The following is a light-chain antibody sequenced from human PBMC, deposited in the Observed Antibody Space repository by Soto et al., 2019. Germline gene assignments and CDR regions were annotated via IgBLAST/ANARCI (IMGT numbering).Light chain of an antibody. V-gene: IGKV3-15*01. J-gene: IGKJ1*01. CDR2: GAS. CDR3: QQYNNWPWT. Sequence: EIVMTQSPATLSVSPGERATLSCRASQSVSSNLAWYQQKPGQAPRLLIYGASTRATGIPARFGGSRSGTEFTLTISGLQSEDFAVYYCQQYNNWPWTFGQGTKVEIK. CDR1: QSVSSN.